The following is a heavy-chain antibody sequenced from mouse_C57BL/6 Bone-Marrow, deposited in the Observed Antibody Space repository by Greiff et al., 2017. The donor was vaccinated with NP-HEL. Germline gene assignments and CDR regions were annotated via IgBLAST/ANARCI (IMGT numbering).Heavy chain of an antibody. D-gene: IGHD1-1*01. CDR1: GFNIKDDY. J-gene: IGHJ3*01. CDR2: IDPENGDT. Sequence: VQLKESGAELVRPGASVKLSCTASGFNIKDDYMHWVKQRPEQGLEWIGWIDPENGDTEYASKFQGKATITADTSSNTAYLQLSSLTSEDTDVYYCTTITTVVSQGWFAYWGQGTLVTVSA. CDR3: TTITTVVSQGWFAY. V-gene: IGHV14-4*01.